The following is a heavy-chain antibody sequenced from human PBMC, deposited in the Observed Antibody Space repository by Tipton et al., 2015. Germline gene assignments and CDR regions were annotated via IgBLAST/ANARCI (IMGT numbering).Heavy chain of an antibody. J-gene: IGHJ6*02. CDR3: ARDLEHGMDV. Sequence: QVQLVQSGAEVKKPGASVKVSCKASGYTFTSFGISWARQAPGQGLEWMGWINTYNGNTNSAQKFQGRVTMTTDTSTSTAYMELRSLRADDTAVYYCARDLEHGMDVWGQGTTVTVSS. D-gene: IGHD5-24*01. V-gene: IGHV1-18*01. CDR2: INTYNGNT. CDR1: GYTFTSFG.